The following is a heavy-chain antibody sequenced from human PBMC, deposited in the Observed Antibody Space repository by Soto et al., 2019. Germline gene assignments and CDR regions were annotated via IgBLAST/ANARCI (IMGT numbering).Heavy chain of an antibody. D-gene: IGHD6-19*01. J-gene: IGHJ4*02. Sequence: PSETLSLTCTVSGGSISSYYWSWIRQPPGKGLEWIGYIYYSGSTNYNPSLKSRVTISVDTSKNQFSLKLSSVTAADTAVYYCARMAYSNYDRIAVVGNFDYWGRGTLVTVSS. CDR1: GGSISSYY. V-gene: IGHV4-59*01. CDR3: ARMAYSNYDRIAVVGNFDY. CDR2: IYYSGST.